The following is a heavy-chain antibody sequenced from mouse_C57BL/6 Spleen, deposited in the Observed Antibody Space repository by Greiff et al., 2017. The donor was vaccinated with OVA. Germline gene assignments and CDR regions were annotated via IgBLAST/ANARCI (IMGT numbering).Heavy chain of an antibody. J-gene: IGHJ4*01. Sequence: EVQLVESGGGLVQPKGSLKLSCAASGFSFNTYAMNWVRQAPGKGLEWVARIRSKSNNYATYYADSVKDRFTISRDDSESMLYLQMNNLKTEDTAMYYCVRQSDYYGSSSYAMDYWGQGTSVTVSS. D-gene: IGHD1-1*01. V-gene: IGHV10-1*01. CDR1: GFSFNTYA. CDR3: VRQSDYYGSSSYAMDY. CDR2: IRSKSNNYAT.